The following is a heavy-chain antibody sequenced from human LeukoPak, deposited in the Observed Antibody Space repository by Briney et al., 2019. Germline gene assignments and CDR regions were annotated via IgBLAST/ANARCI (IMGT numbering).Heavy chain of an antibody. V-gene: IGHV3-30*18. Sequence: PGRSLRLSCAASGFIFSNYNMHWVRQAPGKGLEWVAVISYDRSNKYYADSVKGRFTISRDNSKNTLYLQMNSLRAEDTAVYYCAKAGGNSFYYYYGMDVWGQGTTVTVSS. CDR3: AKAGGNSFYYYYGMDV. D-gene: IGHD4-23*01. CDR1: GFIFSNYN. J-gene: IGHJ6*02. CDR2: ISYDRSNK.